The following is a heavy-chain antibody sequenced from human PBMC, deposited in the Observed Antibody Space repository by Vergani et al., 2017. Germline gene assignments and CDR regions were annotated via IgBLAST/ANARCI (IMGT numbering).Heavy chain of an antibody. CDR3: ARGGLYSGSWATGYGMDV. J-gene: IGHJ6*02. V-gene: IGHV1-69*02. CDR2: IIPILGIA. CDR1: GGTFSSYT. D-gene: IGHD1-26*01. Sequence: QVQLVQSGAEVKKPGSSVKVSCKASGGTFSSYTISWVRQAPGQGLEWMGRIIPILGIANYAQKFQGRVTITADKSTSTAYMELSSLRSEDTAVYYCARGGLYSGSWATGYGMDVWGQGTTVTVSS.